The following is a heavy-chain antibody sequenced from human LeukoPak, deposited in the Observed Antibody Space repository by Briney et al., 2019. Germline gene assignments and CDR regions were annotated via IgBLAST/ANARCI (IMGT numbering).Heavy chain of an antibody. CDR3: ARALPGHYDFWSGYYSGAFDI. D-gene: IGHD3-3*01. J-gene: IGHJ3*02. CDR2: ISSSSSYI. V-gene: IGHV3-21*01. CDR1: GFAFSSFS. Sequence: GGSLRLSCAASGFAFSSFSMSWVRQAPGRGLEWVSSISSSSSYIYYADSVKGRFTISRDNAKNSLYLQMNSLRAEDTAVYYCARALPGHYDFWSGYYSGAFDIWGQGTMVTVSS.